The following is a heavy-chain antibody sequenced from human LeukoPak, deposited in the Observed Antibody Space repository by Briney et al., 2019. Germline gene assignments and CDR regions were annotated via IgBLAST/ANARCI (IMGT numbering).Heavy chain of an antibody. Sequence: SETLSLTCTVSGGSISSYYWSWIRQPPGKGLEWIGYIYYSGSTNYNPSLKSRVTISVDTSKNQFSLKLSSVTAADTAVYYCARGYSYGYRWFNPWGQGTLVTVSS. V-gene: IGHV4-59*01. J-gene: IGHJ5*02. CDR1: GGSISSYY. CDR3: ARGYSYGYRWFNP. CDR2: IYYSGST. D-gene: IGHD5-18*01.